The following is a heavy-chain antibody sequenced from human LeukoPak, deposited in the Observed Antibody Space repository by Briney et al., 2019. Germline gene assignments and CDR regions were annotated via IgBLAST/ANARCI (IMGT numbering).Heavy chain of an antibody. CDR1: GGTFSSYA. CDR3: ARDVTVAGTFTRQNYYYYYMDV. J-gene: IGHJ6*03. D-gene: IGHD6-19*01. Sequence: SVKVSCKASGGTFSSYAISWVRQAPGQGLEWMGRIIPVFGTANYAQKFQGRVTITTDESTSTAYMELSSLRSEDTAVYYCARDVTVAGTFTRQNYYYYYMDVWGKGTTVTVSS. V-gene: IGHV1-69*05. CDR2: IIPVFGTA.